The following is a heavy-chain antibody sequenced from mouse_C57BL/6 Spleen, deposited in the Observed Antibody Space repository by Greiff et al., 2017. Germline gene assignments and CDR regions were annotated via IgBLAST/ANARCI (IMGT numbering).Heavy chain of an antibody. Sequence: VQLQQSGPELVKPGASVKISCKASGYAFSSSWMNWVKQRPGKGLEWIGRIYPGDGDTNYNGKFKGKATLTADKSSSTAYMHLSSLTSEDSAVYFCARSGSREGSFDYWGQGTTLTVSS. CDR2: IYPGDGDT. D-gene: IGHD1-1*01. CDR1: GYAFSSSW. CDR3: ARSGSREGSFDY. V-gene: IGHV1-82*01. J-gene: IGHJ2*01.